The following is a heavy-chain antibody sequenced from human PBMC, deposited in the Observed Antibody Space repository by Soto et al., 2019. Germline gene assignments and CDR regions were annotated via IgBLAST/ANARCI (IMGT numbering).Heavy chain of an antibody. CDR3: ARAMGLNYYYYYGMDV. Sequence: GGSLRLSCAASGFTFDDYGMSWVRQAPGKGLEWVSGINWNGGSTGYADSVKGRFTISRDNAKNSLYLQMNSLRAEDTALYYCARAMGLNYYYYYGMDVWGQGTTVTVSS. D-gene: IGHD3-16*01. CDR2: INWNGGST. J-gene: IGHJ6*02. CDR1: GFTFDDYG. V-gene: IGHV3-20*04.